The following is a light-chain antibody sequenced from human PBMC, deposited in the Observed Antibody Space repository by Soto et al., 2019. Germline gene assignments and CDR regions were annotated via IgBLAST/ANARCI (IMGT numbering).Light chain of an antibody. J-gene: IGKJ3*01. V-gene: IGKV1-6*01. CDR2: AAS. CDR1: QGIRNA. Sequence: AIQMTQSPSSLSASVGDRVTITCRARQGIRNALGWYQQKPGKAPKLLIYAASSLQSGVPPWLSGSGSGTAFTLTISSLQPEDFETYYCLQDYSHPLTVGPGNKVDIK. CDR3: LQDYSHPLT.